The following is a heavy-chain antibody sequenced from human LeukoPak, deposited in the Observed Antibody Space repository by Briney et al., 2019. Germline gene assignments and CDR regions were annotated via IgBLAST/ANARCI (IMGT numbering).Heavy chain of an antibody. D-gene: IGHD3-3*01. CDR1: GYTFRSYG. Sequence: ASVKVSCKASGYTFRSYGISWVRQAPGQGLEWMGWISPYSDNTHYAQVLQGRVTMTTDTSTSTAYMDLRSLRSDDMAVYYCARTIIYDFWSGYYKGGTVPAGWYFDLWGRGTLVTVSS. V-gene: IGHV1-18*03. J-gene: IGHJ2*01. CDR3: ARTIIYDFWSGYYKGGTVPAGWYFDL. CDR2: ISPYSDNT.